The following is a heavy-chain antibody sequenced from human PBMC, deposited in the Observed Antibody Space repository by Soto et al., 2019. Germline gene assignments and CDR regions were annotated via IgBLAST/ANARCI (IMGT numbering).Heavy chain of an antibody. CDR2: IIPIFGTA. V-gene: IGHV1-69*13. Sequence: ASVKVSCKASGGTFSSYAISWVRQAPGQGLEWMGGIIPIFGTANYAQKFQGRVTITADESTSTAYMELSSLRSEDTAVYYCARATDYYDSSGYYYNWFHPWGQGTLVTVSS. J-gene: IGHJ5*02. D-gene: IGHD3-22*01. CDR3: ARATDYYDSSGYYYNWFHP. CDR1: GGTFSSYA.